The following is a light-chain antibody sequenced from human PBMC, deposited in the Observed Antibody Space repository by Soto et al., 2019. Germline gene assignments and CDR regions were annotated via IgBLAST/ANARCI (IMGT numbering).Light chain of an antibody. V-gene: IGLV2-11*01. CDR3: CSYAGMYSWV. CDR1: SSDVGGYDY. Sequence: QSVLTQPRSVSGSPGQSVTISCTGTSSDVGGYDYVSWYQQHPGKAPKLMIYDVSERSSGIPYRFSGSKSGHTASLTISGLQAEDEADYYCCSYAGMYSWVFGGGTKLTVL. CDR2: DVS. J-gene: IGLJ3*02.